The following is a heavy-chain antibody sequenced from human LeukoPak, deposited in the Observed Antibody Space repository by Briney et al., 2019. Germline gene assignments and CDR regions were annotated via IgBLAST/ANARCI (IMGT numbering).Heavy chain of an antibody. CDR3: ARDTHRTSDAFDI. Sequence: ASVKVSCKASGYTFTSYGVSWVRQAPGQGLEWMGWISGYNGNTNYAQRLQGRVTMTTDTSTSTAYMELRSLRSDDTAAYYCARDTHRTSDAFDIWGQGTMVTVSS. CDR2: ISGYNGNT. V-gene: IGHV1-18*01. CDR1: GYTFTSYG. J-gene: IGHJ3*02.